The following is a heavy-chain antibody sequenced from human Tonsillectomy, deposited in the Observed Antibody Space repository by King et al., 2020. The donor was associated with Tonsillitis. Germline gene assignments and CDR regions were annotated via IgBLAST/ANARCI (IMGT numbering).Heavy chain of an antibody. Sequence: VQLVESGGGLIQPGGSLRLSCAASGFTVSSNYMTWVRQAPGKGLEWVSVIYSGGSTYYAASGKGRFTITRDNSKNTLYLQMNSRRAEDTAVYYFARDLMGATAGFDYWGQGTLVTVSS. J-gene: IGHJ4*02. D-gene: IGHD1-26*01. CDR1: GFTVSSNY. CDR2: IYSGGST. CDR3: ARDLMGATAGFDY. V-gene: IGHV3-53*01.